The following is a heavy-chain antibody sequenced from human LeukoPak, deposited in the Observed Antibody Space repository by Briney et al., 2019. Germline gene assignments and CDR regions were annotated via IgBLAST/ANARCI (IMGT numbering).Heavy chain of an antibody. CDR2: ISYDGSNK. CDR3: AKGAEEYSSGWGDAFDI. CDR1: GFTFSSYG. Sequence: GGSLRLSCAASGFTFSSYGMHWVRQAPGKGLEWVAVISYDGSNKYYADSVKGRFTISRDNSRNTLYLQMNSLRAEDTAVYYCAKGAEEYSSGWGDAFDIWGQGTMVTVSS. J-gene: IGHJ3*02. D-gene: IGHD6-19*01. V-gene: IGHV3-30*18.